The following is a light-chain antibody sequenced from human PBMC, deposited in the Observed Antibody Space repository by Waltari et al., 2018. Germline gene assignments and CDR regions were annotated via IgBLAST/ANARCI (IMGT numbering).Light chain of an antibody. CDR3: QQLNEYPIT. CDR2: DIS. J-gene: IGKJ5*01. CDR1: QGLTSY. Sequence: DIQLTQYPSFLSASVGDRVTITCRASQGLTSYFAWYQQKPGKAPKLLIYDISTLQSGVPSRFSGSGSGTEFTLTISSLQPEDSATYYCQQLNEYPITFGQGTRVETK. V-gene: IGKV1-9*01.